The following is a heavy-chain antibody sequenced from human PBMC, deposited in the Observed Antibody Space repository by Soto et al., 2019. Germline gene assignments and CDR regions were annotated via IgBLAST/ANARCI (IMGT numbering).Heavy chain of an antibody. V-gene: IGHV4-59*08. D-gene: IGHD3-16*01. Sequence: SETLSLTCTVSGGSISISYWSWIRQPPGKGLEWIGYIYHSGSTNYNPSLKSRVTISVDTSKNQFSLNLSSVTAADTAIYYCARLGFIQADLSDYWGQGTQVTVSS. CDR2: IYHSGST. CDR3: ARLGFIQADLSDY. J-gene: IGHJ4*02. CDR1: GGSISISY.